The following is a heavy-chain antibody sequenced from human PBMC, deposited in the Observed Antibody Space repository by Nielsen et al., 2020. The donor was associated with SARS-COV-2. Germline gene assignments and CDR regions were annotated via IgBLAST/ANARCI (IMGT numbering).Heavy chain of an antibody. CDR1: GFTFSSYA. J-gene: IGHJ6*03. CDR2: ISGSGGST. D-gene: IGHD7-27*01. Sequence: GGSLRLSCAASGFTFSSYAMSWVRQAPGKGLEWVSAISGSGGSTYYADSVKGRFTISRHNSKNTLYLQMNSLRAEDTAVYYCARGLGLSVFMDVWGKGTTVTVSS. CDR3: ARGLGLSVFMDV. V-gene: IGHV3-23*01.